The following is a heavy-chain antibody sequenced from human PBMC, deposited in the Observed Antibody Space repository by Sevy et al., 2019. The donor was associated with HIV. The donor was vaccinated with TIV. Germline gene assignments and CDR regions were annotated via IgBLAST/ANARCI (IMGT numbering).Heavy chain of an antibody. CDR1: GFTFSSYW. CDR2: IKQDGSEK. CDR3: ARDPRVVPAAIMVWGLTDSVAYSMDV. V-gene: IGHV3-7*01. Sequence: GGSLRLSCAASGFTFSSYWMSWVRQAPGKGLEWVANIKQDGSEKYYVDSVKGRFTISRDNAKNSLYLQMNSLRAEDTALYYCARDPRVVPAAIMVWGLTDSVAYSMDVWGKGTTVTVSS. D-gene: IGHD2-2*01. J-gene: IGHJ6*03.